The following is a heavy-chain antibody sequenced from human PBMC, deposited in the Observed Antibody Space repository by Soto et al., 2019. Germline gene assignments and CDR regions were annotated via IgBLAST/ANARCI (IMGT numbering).Heavy chain of an antibody. CDR2: ISGSGGST. CDR1: GFTFSSYA. V-gene: IGHV3-23*01. J-gene: IGHJ6*02. D-gene: IGHD6-13*01. Sequence: GGSLRLSCAASGFTFSSYAMSWVRQAPGKGLEWVSAISGSGGSTYYADSVKGRFTISRDNSKNTLYLQMNSLRAEDTAVYYCASASLAAAGSFGMDVWGQGTTVTVSS. CDR3: ASASLAAAGSFGMDV.